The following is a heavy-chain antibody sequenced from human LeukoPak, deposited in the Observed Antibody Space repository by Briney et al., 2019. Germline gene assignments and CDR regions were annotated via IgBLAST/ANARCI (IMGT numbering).Heavy chain of an antibody. D-gene: IGHD3-10*01. Sequence: PGGSLRLSCVASGFTFSDYYMSWIRQAPGKGLEWVSFISSSGGSIYYADSVKGRFTISRDNAKNSLYLQMNSLRPEDTAVYYCVRVSRGSGGYFDHWGQGTLVTVSS. V-gene: IGHV3-11*04. CDR3: VRVSRGSGGYFDH. CDR2: ISSSGGSI. CDR1: GFTFSDYY. J-gene: IGHJ4*02.